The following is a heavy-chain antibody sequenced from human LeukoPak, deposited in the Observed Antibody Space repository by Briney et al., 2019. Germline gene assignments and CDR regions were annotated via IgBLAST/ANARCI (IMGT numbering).Heavy chain of an antibody. J-gene: IGHJ4*02. CDR1: GFTFSSYG. CDR3: AKDGSWSCTD. CDR2: LRYDGSNK. D-gene: IGHD2-8*02. V-gene: IGHV3-30*02. Sequence: PGGSLRLSCAASGFTFSSYGIHWVRQAPGKGLEWVAFLRYDGSNKYYADSVKGRFTISRDNSKRTLYLQMNNLRADDTAVYYCAKDGSWSCTDWGQGALVTVSS.